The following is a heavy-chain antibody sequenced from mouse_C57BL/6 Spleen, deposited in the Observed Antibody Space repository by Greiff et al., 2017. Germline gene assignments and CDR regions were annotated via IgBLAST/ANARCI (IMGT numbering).Heavy chain of an antibody. CDR2: IDPGSGST. D-gene: IGHD1-1*01. CDR1: GYTFTSYW. J-gene: IGHJ2*01. V-gene: IGHV1-55*01. CDR3: AREGAVEARDFDD. Sequence: QVQLQQPGAELVKPGASVKMSCKASGYTFTSYWITWVKQRPGQGLEWIGDIDPGSGSTNYNAKFKSKATLTVDTSSSTAYMQLSSLTSENSAVDYCAREGAVEARDFDDWGKGTTLTVSS.